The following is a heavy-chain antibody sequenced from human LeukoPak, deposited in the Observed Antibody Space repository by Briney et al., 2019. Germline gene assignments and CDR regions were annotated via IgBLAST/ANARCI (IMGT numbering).Heavy chain of an antibody. J-gene: IGHJ3*02. D-gene: IGHD4-17*01. V-gene: IGHV3-30-3*01. Sequence: GSLRLSCAASGFTFSSYAMHWVRQAPGKGLEWVAVISYDGSNKYYADSVKGRFTISSDNSKNTLYLQMNSLRAEDTAVYYCARIYGEDAFDIWGQGTMVTVSS. CDR2: ISYDGSNK. CDR1: GFTFSSYA. CDR3: ARIYGEDAFDI.